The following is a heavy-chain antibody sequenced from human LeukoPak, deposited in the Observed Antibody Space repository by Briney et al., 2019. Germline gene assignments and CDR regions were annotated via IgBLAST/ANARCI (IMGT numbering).Heavy chain of an antibody. V-gene: IGHV1-18*01. CDR2: ISACNGNT. J-gene: IGHJ5*02. CDR1: GYTFTSYG. CDR3: ARARGRYCSSTSCLNNWFDP. Sequence: ASVKVSCKASGYTFTSYGISWVRQAPGQGLEWMGRISACNGNTNYAQNLQGRVTMTKDTSTSTAYMELRSLRSDDTAVYYCARARGRYCSSTSCLNNWFDPWGQGTLVTVSS. D-gene: IGHD2-2*01.